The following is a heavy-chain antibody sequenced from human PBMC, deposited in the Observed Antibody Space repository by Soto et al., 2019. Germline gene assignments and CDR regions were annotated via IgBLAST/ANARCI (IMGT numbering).Heavy chain of an antibody. CDR3: ARDPSQVENRFDL. V-gene: IGHV4-59*01. J-gene: IGHJ5*02. CDR1: GGSISSYY. CDR2: IYYSGST. D-gene: IGHD1-1*01. Sequence: LSLTCTVSGGSISSYYWSWIRQPPGKGLEWIGYIYYSGSTNYNPSLKSRVTISVDTSKNQFSLKLSSVTAADTAVYYCARDPSQVENRFDLWGQGPLVTVYS.